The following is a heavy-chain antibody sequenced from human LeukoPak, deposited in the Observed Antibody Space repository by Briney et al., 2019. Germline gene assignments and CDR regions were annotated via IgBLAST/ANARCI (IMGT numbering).Heavy chain of an antibody. Sequence: TSETLSLTCTVSGGSISSSSYFWGWVRQPPGKGKGLEWIGSIYYRGTTYFNPSLKSRATISVDTSKNQFSLKLSSVTAADTAVYCCANLHGRIAARRGNWFDPWGQGTLVTVSS. V-gene: IGHV4-39*01. D-gene: IGHD6-6*01. CDR2: IYYRGTT. J-gene: IGHJ5*02. CDR1: GGSISSSSYF. CDR3: ANLHGRIAARRGNWFDP.